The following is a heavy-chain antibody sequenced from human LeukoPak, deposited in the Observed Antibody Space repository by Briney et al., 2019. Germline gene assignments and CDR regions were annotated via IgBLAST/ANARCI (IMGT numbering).Heavy chain of an antibody. Sequence: ASVKVSCKASGYTFTSYDINWVRQATGQGLEWMGWMNPNSGNTGYAQKFQGRVTITRNTSISTAYMELSSLRSEDTAVYYCARGRGSIAVADYWGQGTLVTVSS. V-gene: IGHV1-8*03. CDR3: ARGRGSIAVADY. CDR2: MNPNSGNT. D-gene: IGHD6-19*01. CDR1: GYTFTSYD. J-gene: IGHJ4*02.